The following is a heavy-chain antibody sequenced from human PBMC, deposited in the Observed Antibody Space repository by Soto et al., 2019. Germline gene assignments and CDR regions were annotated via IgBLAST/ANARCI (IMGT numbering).Heavy chain of an antibody. CDR1: GFTFTYAW. V-gene: IGHV3-15*01. CDR2: IKSKTDGGTT. CDR3: THDYGDYRYYFDY. D-gene: IGHD4-17*01. Sequence: PWGSLRRSCVACGFTFTYAWMSWVRQAPGKGPEWVGRIKSKTDGGTTDYAAPVKGRFTISRDGSKNTLYLQMNSLKIEDTAVYYCTHDYGDYRYYFDYWGPGILVTVSS. J-gene: IGHJ4*02.